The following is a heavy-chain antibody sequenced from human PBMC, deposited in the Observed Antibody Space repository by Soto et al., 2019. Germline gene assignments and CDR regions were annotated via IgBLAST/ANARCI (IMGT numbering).Heavy chain of an antibody. Sequence: ASVKVSCKASRYTFTSYDINWVRQATGQGLEWMGWMNPNSGNTGYAQKFQGRVTMTRNTSISTAYMELSSLRSEDTAVYYCARGRTSYYYDSSGYYREYYYYYGMDVWGQGTTVTVSS. V-gene: IGHV1-8*01. J-gene: IGHJ6*02. D-gene: IGHD3-22*01. CDR2: MNPNSGNT. CDR1: RYTFTSYD. CDR3: ARGRTSYYYDSSGYYREYYYYYGMDV.